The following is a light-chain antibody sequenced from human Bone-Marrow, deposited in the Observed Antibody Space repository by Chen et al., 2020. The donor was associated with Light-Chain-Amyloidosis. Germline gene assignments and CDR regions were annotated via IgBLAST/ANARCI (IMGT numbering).Light chain of an antibody. Sequence: QSVLTQPPSASGTPGQRVIISCSGSSSTIGNNYVYWYQQLPGTAPKLLIYNNSQRPSGVRARRSGSKSGTSASLAIRGLRSQDESDYYCAAWDDSMGIWMLGGGTKVTVL. CDR1: SSTIGNNY. CDR2: NNS. V-gene: IGLV1-47*01. J-gene: IGLJ3*02. CDR3: AAWDDSMGIWM.